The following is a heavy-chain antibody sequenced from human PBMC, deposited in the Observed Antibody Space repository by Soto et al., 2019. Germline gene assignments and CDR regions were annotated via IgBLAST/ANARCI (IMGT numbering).Heavy chain of an antibody. CDR3: ASHDTGARFAP. J-gene: IGHJ5*02. CDR2: TNPNNGAT. D-gene: IGHD1-1*01. V-gene: IGHV1-2*02. CDR1: RYIFTAYF. Sequence: QVQLVQSGAEVKKPGASVKVSCKAPRYIFTAYFMHWVRQAPGQGLEWMGWTNPNNGATHSGLTFKGRGNITRDTTISTAHMQPSSLRSDGTAVNYRASHDTGARFAPWGQGTLVIVST.